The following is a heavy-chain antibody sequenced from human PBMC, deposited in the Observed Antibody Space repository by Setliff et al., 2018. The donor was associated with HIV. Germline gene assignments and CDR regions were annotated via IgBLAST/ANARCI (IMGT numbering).Heavy chain of an antibody. CDR1: GLTFSNYW. D-gene: IGHD2-2*02. CDR3: ARDSGYNSFDY. J-gene: IGHJ4*02. Sequence: GGSLRLSCAASGLTFSNYWMSWVRQAPGKGLEWVANIKEDGSAKYYLDSVKGRFTISRDNAKNSLYLEMNSLRAEDTAVYYCARDSGYNSFDYWGQGTLVTVSS. V-gene: IGHV3-7*03. CDR2: IKEDGSAK.